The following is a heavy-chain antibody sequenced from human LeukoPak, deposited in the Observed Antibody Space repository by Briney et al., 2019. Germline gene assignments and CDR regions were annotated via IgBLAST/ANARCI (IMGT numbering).Heavy chain of an antibody. V-gene: IGHV3-23*01. D-gene: IGHD6-13*01. CDR2: MTGSGGTT. CDR1: GFTFNNYA. J-gene: IGHJ4*02. Sequence: PGGSLRLSCAVSGFTFNNYAMSWVRQAPGKGLEWVSGMTGSGGTTNYADSVKGRFTISRDNSKNTLYLQMNSLRAEDTAVYYCAKPPGIAAAGTFDYWGQGTLVTVSS. CDR3: AKPPGIAAAGTFDY.